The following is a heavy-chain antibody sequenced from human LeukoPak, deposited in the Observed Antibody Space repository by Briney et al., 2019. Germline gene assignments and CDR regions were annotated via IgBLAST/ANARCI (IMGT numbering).Heavy chain of an antibody. CDR3: AKDHYWSIDY. CDR1: GFTFSQYS. D-gene: IGHD3-3*01. Sequence: PGGSLRLSYAASGFTFSQYSINWVRQAPGKGLEWVSHLRYTGETFYADSVKGRFTISRDIAKNTLYLQMNSLRAEDTGVYYCAKDHYWSIDYWGRGTLVTVSS. V-gene: IGHV3-48*04. J-gene: IGHJ4*02. CDR2: LRYTGET.